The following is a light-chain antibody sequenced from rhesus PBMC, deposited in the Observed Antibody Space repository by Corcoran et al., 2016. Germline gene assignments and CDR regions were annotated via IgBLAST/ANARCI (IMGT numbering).Light chain of an antibody. CDR1: QGISSY. V-gene: IGKV1-32*03. J-gene: IGKJ2*01. CDR3: QQGYSTPYS. Sequence: DIQMSQSPSSLSASVGDRVTITCRASQGISSYLNWYQQKLRKAPKLLIYYANRLADGVPSMFSGSGSGTDYTLTISSLQPEDFATYYWQQGYSTPYSFGQGTKVEIK. CDR2: YAN.